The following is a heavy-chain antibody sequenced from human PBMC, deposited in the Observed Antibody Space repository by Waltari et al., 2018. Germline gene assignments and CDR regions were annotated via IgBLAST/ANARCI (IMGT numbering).Heavy chain of an antibody. CDR2: IYYGGST. CDR1: GGPIISSGYY. CDR3: ARRPPVGYFFDY. J-gene: IGHJ4*02. Sequence: QLRLQESGPGLVKPSETLSLPCSVSGGPIISSGYYWGWIRQPPGKGLQWVGSIYYGGSTYYNSSLKSRASMSLDTSRNQFSLKLRSVTAADTAVYYCARRPPVGYFFDYWGQGTLVTVSS. V-gene: IGHV4-39*07. D-gene: IGHD3-22*01.